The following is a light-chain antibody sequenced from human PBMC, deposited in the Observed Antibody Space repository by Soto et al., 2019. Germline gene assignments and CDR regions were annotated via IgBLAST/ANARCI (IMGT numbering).Light chain of an antibody. V-gene: IGLV1-44*01. CDR2: YDN. CDR3: AAWDDSLYGWV. Sequence: QSALTQPPSASGTPGQRVTISCSGSSSNIGSNTVNWYQQLPGTAPTLLIYYDNQRPSGVPDRFSGSKSGTSASLAISGLRSEDETHYYCAAWDDSLYGWVFGGGTKGTVL. J-gene: IGLJ3*02. CDR1: SSNIGSNT.